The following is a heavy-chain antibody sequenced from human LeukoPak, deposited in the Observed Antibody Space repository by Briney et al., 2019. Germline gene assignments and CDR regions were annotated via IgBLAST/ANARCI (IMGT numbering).Heavy chain of an antibody. J-gene: IGHJ4*02. CDR3: ARALENYYGSGTYPDY. D-gene: IGHD3-10*01. CDR1: GGTISGKY. CDR2: INTSGNT. V-gene: IGHV4-4*07. Sequence: SETLSLTCTVSGGTISGKYWSWIRQPAGKGLEWIGRINTSGNTNYNPSLKSRVTISVGTSKNQFSLKLSSVTAADTGVYYCARALENYYGSGTYPDYWGQGTLVTVSS.